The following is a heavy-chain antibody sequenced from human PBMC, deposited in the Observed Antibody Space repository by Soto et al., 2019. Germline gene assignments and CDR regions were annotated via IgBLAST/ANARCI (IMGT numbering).Heavy chain of an antibody. CDR1: GLTFSSYA. D-gene: IGHD6-19*01. V-gene: IGHV3-23*01. CDR2: ISGSGGST. Sequence: EVQLLESGGGLLQPGGSLRLSCAASGLTFSSYAMSWVRQAPGKGLEWVSTISGSGGSTYYADSLKGRFTISRDNSKNTLFLQMSSQRAEDTAVYYCAKEAVSGWYYFDYWGPGTLVTVSS. CDR3: AKEAVSGWYYFDY. J-gene: IGHJ4*02.